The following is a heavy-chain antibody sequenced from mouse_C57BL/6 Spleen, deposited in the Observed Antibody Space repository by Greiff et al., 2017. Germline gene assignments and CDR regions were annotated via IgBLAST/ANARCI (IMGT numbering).Heavy chain of an antibody. D-gene: IGHD4-1*01. V-gene: IGHV1-69*01. Sequence: QVQLQQPGAELVMPGASVKLSCKASGYTFTSYWMHWVKQRPGQGLEWIGEIDPSDSYTNYNQKFKGKSTLTVDKSSSTAYMQLSSLTSEDSAVYYCAILVDYWGQGTTLTVSS. CDR3: AILVDY. CDR1: GYTFTSYW. CDR2: IDPSDSYT. J-gene: IGHJ2*01.